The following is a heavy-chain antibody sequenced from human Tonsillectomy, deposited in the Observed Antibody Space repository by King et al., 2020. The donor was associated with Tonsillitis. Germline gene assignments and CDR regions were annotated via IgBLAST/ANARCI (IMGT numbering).Heavy chain of an antibody. J-gene: IGHJ4*02. CDR2: IRSKAYGGTT. Sequence: VQLVESGGGLVQPGRSLRLSCTASGFTFGDYAMSWFRQAPGKGLEWVGCIRSKAYGGTTEYAASVKGRFTISRDDSKSIAYLQMNSLKTEDTAVYYCTRVDPSGSYCYWGQGTLVTVSS. CDR1: GFTFGDYA. V-gene: IGHV3-49*03. CDR3: TRVDPSGSYCY. D-gene: IGHD1-26*01.